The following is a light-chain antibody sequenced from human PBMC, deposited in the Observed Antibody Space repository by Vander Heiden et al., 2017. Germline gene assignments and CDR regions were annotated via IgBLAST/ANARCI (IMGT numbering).Light chain of an antibody. V-gene: IGKV4-1*01. CDR1: QSVLYSSNNKNY. CDR3: QQYYSSPLT. CDR2: WAT. J-gene: IGKJ4*01. Sequence: DIVITQSPDPLAVSLCERATLNFKSRQSVLYSSNNKNYLAWYQQKPGQPPKLLIYWATTRESGVPDRFSGSGSGTDFTLTVSSLQAEDVAVYYCQQYYSSPLTFGGGTKVEIK.